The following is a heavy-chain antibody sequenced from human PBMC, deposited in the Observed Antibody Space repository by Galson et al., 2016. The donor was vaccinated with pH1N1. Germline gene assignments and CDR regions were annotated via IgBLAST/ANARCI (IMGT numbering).Heavy chain of an antibody. Sequence: SVKVSCKASGAPFSSYAISWLRQAPGQGLEWMGGIIGMFGTTHYAQKFQGSLTIIADESTSTAYMELSSLTSDDSAVYYCARGKESRSSTLDYWGQGTPVTVSS. CDR3: ARGKESRSSTLDY. V-gene: IGHV1-69*13. CDR1: GAPFSSYA. D-gene: IGHD1-1*01. J-gene: IGHJ4*02. CDR2: IIGMFGTT.